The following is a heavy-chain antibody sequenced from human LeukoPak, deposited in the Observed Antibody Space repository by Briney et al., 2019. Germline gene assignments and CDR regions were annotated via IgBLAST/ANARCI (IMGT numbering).Heavy chain of an antibody. J-gene: IGHJ5*02. CDR3: AKSPGYSSGWGTS. CDR1: GFTFSSYA. Sequence: PGGSLRLSCAASGFTFSSYAMSWVRQAPGKGLEWVSAISGSGGSTYYTDSVKGRFTISRDTSKDTLYLQMSSLRAEDTAVYYCAKSPGYSSGWGTSWGQGTLVTVSS. CDR2: ISGSGGST. V-gene: IGHV3-23*01. D-gene: IGHD6-19*01.